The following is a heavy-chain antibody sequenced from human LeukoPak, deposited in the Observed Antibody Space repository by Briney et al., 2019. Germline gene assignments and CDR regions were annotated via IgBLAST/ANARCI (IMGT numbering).Heavy chain of an antibody. CDR2: IYYSGST. Sequence: SETLSLTCTVSGGSISSYYWSWIRQPPGKGLEWIGYIYYSGSTNYNPSLKSRVTISVDTSKNQFSLKLSSVTAADTAVYYCARDGWRSGSYYRYFDYWGQGTLVAVSS. J-gene: IGHJ4*02. CDR3: ARDGWRSGSYYRYFDY. D-gene: IGHD1-26*01. V-gene: IGHV4-59*01. CDR1: GGSISSYY.